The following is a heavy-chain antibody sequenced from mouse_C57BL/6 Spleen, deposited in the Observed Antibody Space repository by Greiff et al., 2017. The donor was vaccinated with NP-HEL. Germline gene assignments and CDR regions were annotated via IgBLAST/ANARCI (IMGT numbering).Heavy chain of an antibody. CDR1: GYSITSGYY. J-gene: IGHJ4*01. CDR3: ARDRGLHYDDAMDY. V-gene: IGHV3-6*01. D-gene: IGHD2-4*01. Sequence: EVQLQQSGPGLVKPSQSLSLTCSVTGYSITSGYYWNWIRQFPGNKLEWMGYISYDGSNNYNPSLKNRISITRDTSKNQFFLKLNSVTTEDTATYYCARDRGLHYDDAMDYWGQGTSVTVSS. CDR2: ISYDGSN.